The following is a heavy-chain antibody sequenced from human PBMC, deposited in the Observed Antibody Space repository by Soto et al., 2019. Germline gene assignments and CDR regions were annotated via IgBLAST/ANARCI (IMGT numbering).Heavy chain of an antibody. D-gene: IGHD5-12*01. CDR2: IIGKAYSGTT. Sequence: GSLRLSCTAAGFTFGGYAMSWFRQAPGKGLEWVGFIIGKAYSGTTEYAETVQGRLTISRDDSKSIAYLQMDSQKTEDTAVYYCTIGYGGYETSPHFFDYWGQGNLVPVSP. CDR1: GFTFGGYA. J-gene: IGHJ4*02. CDR3: TIGYGGYETSPHFFDY. V-gene: IGHV3-49*03.